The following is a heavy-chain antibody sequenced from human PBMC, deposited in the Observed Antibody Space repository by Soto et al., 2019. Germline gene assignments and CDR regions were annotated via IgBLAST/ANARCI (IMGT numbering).Heavy chain of an antibody. CDR3: ASSRGDTAMAYCYYGMDV. CDR1: GYTFTGYY. Sequence: QVQLVQSGAEVKKPGASVKVSCKASGYTFTGYYMHWVRQAPGQGLEWMGWINPNSGGTNYAQKFQGRVTMTRDTSISTAYMELSRLRSDDTAVYYCASSRGDTAMAYCYYGMDVWGQGTTVTVSS. J-gene: IGHJ6*02. D-gene: IGHD5-18*01. V-gene: IGHV1-2*02. CDR2: INPNSGGT.